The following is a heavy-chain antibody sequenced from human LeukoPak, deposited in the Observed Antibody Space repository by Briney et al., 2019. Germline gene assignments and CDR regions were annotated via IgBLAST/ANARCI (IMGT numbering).Heavy chain of an antibody. V-gene: IGHV1-18*01. CDR2: ISAYNGNT. CDR1: GYTFTSYG. J-gene: IGHJ5*02. CDR3: ARDKRQVTRARVAARPHWFDP. Sequence: ASVKVSCKASGYTFTSYGISWVRQAPGQGLEWMGWISAYNGNTNYAQKLQGRVTMTTDTSTSTAYMELRSLRSDDTAVYYCARDKRQVTRARVAARPHWFDPWGQGTLVTVSS. D-gene: IGHD6-6*01.